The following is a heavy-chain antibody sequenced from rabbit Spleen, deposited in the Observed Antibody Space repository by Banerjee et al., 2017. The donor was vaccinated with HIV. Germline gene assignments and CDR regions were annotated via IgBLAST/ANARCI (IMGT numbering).Heavy chain of an antibody. V-gene: IGHV1S7*01. CDR1: GFSLSSYY. Sequence: QLVESRGGLVQPGGSLKLSCTASGFSLSSYYMNWVRQAPGKGLEWIGYIDPVFGITYYANWVNGRFSISRENAQNTVFLQMTSLTAADTATYFCAREDTYGYNGYAYGDLWGPGTLVTVS. CDR2: IDPVFGIT. J-gene: IGHJ4*01. D-gene: IGHD6-1*01. CDR3: AREDTYGYNGYAYGDL.